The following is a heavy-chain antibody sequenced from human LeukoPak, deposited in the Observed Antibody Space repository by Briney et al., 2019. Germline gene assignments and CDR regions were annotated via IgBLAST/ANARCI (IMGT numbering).Heavy chain of an antibody. CDR2: IYETGST. CDR1: GDPISSTNW. V-gene: IGHV4-4*02. Sequence: PSGTLSLTCTISGDPISSTNWWSWVRQPPGKGLEWIGQIYETGSTNYNSSLKSRVTISLDKSKNQFSLKLSSVTAADTAVYYCARRNRGSSTSWTLDYWGQGILVTVSS. D-gene: IGHD2-8*01. CDR3: ARRNRGSSTSWTLDY. J-gene: IGHJ4*02.